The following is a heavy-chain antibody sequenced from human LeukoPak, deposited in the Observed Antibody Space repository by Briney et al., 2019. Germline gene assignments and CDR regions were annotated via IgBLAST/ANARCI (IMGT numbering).Heavy chain of an antibody. Sequence: GGSLRLSCAASGFTFSSYGMHWVRRAPGKGLEWVAVIWYDGSNKYYADSVKGRFTISRDNSKNTLYLQMNSLRAEDTAVYYCARQGRYSSSWTFYFDYWGQGTLVTVSS. V-gene: IGHV3-33*01. J-gene: IGHJ4*02. CDR3: ARQGRYSSSWTFYFDY. CDR1: GFTFSSYG. D-gene: IGHD6-13*01. CDR2: IWYDGSNK.